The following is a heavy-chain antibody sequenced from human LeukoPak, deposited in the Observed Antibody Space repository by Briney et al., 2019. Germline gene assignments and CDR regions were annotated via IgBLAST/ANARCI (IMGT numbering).Heavy chain of an antibody. D-gene: IGHD1-26*01. V-gene: IGHV3-48*02. CDR2: ISSSSSTI. Sequence: PGGTLRLSCAASGFTFSSYTMNCVRQAPGKGLEWISYISSSSSTIYYADSVKGRFTISRANDKNSLYLQMNSLRDEDTAVYYCVRDIVGASYGGDYGGQGTLVTVSS. J-gene: IGHJ4*02. CDR1: GFTFSSYT. CDR3: VRDIVGASYGGDY.